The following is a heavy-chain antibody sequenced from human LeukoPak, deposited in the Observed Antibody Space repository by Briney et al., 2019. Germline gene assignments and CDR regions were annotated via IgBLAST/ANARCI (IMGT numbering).Heavy chain of an antibody. CDR3: ARASSGYYYVDY. CDR1: GGSISSGGYY. D-gene: IGHD3-22*01. V-gene: IGHV4-31*03. Sequence: PSETLSLTCTVSGGSISSGGYYWSWIRQHPGKGREWIGYIYNSGSTYYNPSLKSRVTISVDTSKNQFSLKLSSVTAADTAVYYCARASSGYYYVDYWGQGTLVTVSS. CDR2: IYNSGST. J-gene: IGHJ4*02.